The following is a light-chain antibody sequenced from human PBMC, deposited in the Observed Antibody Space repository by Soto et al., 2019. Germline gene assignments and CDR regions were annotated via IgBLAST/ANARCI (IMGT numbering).Light chain of an antibody. CDR1: QSISSY. J-gene: IGKJ1*01. V-gene: IGKV1-39*01. CDR3: QQSYSTPVT. CDR2: AAS. Sequence: DNQMTQCPSSRSASVGDRVTITCRASQSISSYLNLYQQKLGKAPKLLIYAASSLQSGAPSRFSGSGSGTDFTLTISSLQPEDFATYYCQQSYSTPVTFGQGTKVDIK.